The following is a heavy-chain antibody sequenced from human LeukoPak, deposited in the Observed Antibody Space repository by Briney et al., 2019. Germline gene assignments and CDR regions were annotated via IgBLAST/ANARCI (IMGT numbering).Heavy chain of an antibody. J-gene: IGHJ4*02. D-gene: IGHD3-10*01. CDR1: GGSISSYY. CDR2: IYYSGST. V-gene: IGHV4-59*08. CDR3: ASLGITMVRGVFDY. Sequence: SETLSLTCTVSGGSISSYYWSWLRQPPGKGLEWIGYIYYSGSTSYNPSLKSRVTISVDTSKNQFSLKLSSVTAADTAVYYCASLGITMVRGVFDYWGQGTLVTVSS.